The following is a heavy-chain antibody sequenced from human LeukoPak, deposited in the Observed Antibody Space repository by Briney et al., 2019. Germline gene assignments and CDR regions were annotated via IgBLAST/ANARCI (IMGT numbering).Heavy chain of an antibody. J-gene: IGHJ3*02. Sequence: GGSLRLSCAASGFTFSSYETNWVRQAPGKGLEWVSYISSSGSTIYYADSVKGRFTISRDNAKNSLYLQMNSLRAEDTAVYYCARVRAAAGDAFDIWGQGTMVTVSS. D-gene: IGHD6-13*01. CDR3: ARVRAAAGDAFDI. CDR1: GFTFSSYE. CDR2: ISSSGSTI. V-gene: IGHV3-48*03.